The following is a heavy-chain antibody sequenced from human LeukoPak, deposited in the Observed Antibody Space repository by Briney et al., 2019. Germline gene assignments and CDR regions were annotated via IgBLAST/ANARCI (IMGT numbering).Heavy chain of an antibody. CDR1: GGTFSSYA. J-gene: IGHJ4*02. V-gene: IGHV1-69*13. CDR2: IIPIFGTA. Sequence: SVKVSCKASGGTFSSYAISWAREAPGQGLEWMVGIIPIFGTANYAQKFQGRVTITADESTSTAYMQLSSLRSEDTAVSYCSRASGVPAATPDTSPFDYWGQGTLVTVSS. D-gene: IGHD2-2*01. CDR3: SRASGVPAATPDTSPFDY.